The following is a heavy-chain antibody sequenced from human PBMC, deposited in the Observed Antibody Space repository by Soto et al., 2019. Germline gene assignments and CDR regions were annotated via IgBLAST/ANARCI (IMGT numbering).Heavy chain of an antibody. CDR1: GYTFTGYY. Sequence: ASVKVSCKASGYTFTGYYMHWVRQAPGQGLEWMGWINPNSGGTNYAQKFQGRVTMTRDTSVSTAYMELSRLRSDDTAVYYCAKAEHRTVSYPSAWGQGTLVTVSS. CDR3: AKAEHRTVSYPSA. D-gene: IGHD1-26*01. CDR2: INPNSGGT. V-gene: IGHV1-2*02. J-gene: IGHJ5*02.